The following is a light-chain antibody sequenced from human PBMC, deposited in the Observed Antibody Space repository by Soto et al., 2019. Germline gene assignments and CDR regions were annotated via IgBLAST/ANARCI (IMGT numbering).Light chain of an antibody. CDR3: QPYNSYSRT. Sequence: DIQMTQSPSTLSASVGDRVTITCRASQSIDSWLAWYQHKPGKAPKLLIFKASTFETGVPSRFSCSGSETEFTLTISSLQPDDSATYYCQPYNSYSRTFGQGTKVDIK. CDR1: QSIDSW. V-gene: IGKV1-5*03. CDR2: KAS. J-gene: IGKJ1*01.